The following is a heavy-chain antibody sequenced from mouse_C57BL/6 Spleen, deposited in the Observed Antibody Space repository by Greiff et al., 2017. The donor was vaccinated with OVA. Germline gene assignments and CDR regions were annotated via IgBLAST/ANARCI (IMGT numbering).Heavy chain of an antibody. CDR3: ARSANWDGYYAMDY. D-gene: IGHD4-1*01. CDR2: IDPSDSYT. Sequence: VQLQQPGTELVKPGASVKLSCKASGYTFTSYWMHWVKQRPGQGLEWIGEIDPSDSYTNYNQKFKGKSTLTVDKSSSTAYMQLSSLTSEDSAVYYWARSANWDGYYAMDYWGQGTSVTVSS. V-gene: IGHV1-69*01. J-gene: IGHJ4*01. CDR1: GYTFTSYW.